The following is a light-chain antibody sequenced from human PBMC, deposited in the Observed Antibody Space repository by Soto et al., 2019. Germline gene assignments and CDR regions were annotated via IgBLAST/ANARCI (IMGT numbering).Light chain of an antibody. J-gene: IGLJ1*01. CDR3: SSYTSSSTPV. CDR1: SSDVGGYNY. V-gene: IGLV2-14*01. CDR2: EVS. Sequence: QSVLTQPSSLSVSPGQSITISCTGTSSDVGGYNYVSWYQQHPGKAPKLMIYEVSNRPSGVSNRFSGSKSGNTASLTISGLQAEDEADYYCSSYTSSSTPVFGTGTKVTVL.